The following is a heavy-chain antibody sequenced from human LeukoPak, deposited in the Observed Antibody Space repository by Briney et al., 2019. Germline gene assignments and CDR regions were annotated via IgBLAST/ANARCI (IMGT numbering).Heavy chain of an antibody. J-gene: IGHJ6*03. CDR2: IYPGDSDT. D-gene: IGHD1-26*01. Sequence: GESLKISCKGSGYSFTSYWIGWVRPMPGKGLEWMGIIYPGDSDTRYSPSFQGQVTISADKSISTAYLQWSSLKASDTAMYYCARTVGATGYYYYYYMDVWGKGTTVTVSS. CDR1: GYSFTSYW. CDR3: ARTVGATGYYYYYYMDV. V-gene: IGHV5-51*01.